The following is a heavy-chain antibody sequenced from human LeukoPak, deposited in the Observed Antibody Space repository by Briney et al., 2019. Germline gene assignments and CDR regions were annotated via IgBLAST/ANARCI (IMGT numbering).Heavy chain of an antibody. CDR1: GGSISSSSYY. V-gene: IGHV4-39*01. D-gene: IGHD2-2*01. Sequence: PSETLSLTCTVSGGSISSSSYYWGWIRQPPGKGLEWIGSIYYSGSTYYNPSLKSRVTISVDTSKNQFSLKLSSVTAADTAVYYCARHYCSSTSCYPYFQHWGQGTLVTVSS. J-gene: IGHJ1*01. CDR2: IYYSGST. CDR3: ARHYCSSTSCYPYFQH.